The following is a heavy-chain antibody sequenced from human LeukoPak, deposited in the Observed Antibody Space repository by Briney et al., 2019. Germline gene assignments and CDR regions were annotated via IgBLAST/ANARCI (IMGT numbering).Heavy chain of an antibody. CDR3: AKVPPIAAAGGQEY. D-gene: IGHD6-13*01. J-gene: IGHJ4*02. Sequence: AGGSLRLSCAASGFTFSSYGMHWVRQAPGKGLEWVAVISYDGSNKYYADSVKGRFTISRDNSKNTLYLQMNSLRAEDTAVYYCAKVPPIAAAGGQEYWGQGTLVTVSS. V-gene: IGHV3-30*18. CDR1: GFTFSSYG. CDR2: ISYDGSNK.